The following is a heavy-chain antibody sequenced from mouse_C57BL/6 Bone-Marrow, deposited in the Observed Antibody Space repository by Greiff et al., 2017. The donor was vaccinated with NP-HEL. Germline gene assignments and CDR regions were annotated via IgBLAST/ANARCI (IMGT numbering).Heavy chain of an antibody. CDR3: AIYGRGY. J-gene: IGHJ2*01. CDR1: GYTFTSYT. V-gene: IGHV1-4*01. Sequence: VKLMESGAELARPGASVKMSCKASGYTFTSYTMHWVKQRPGQGLEWIGYINPSSGYTKYNQKFKDKATLTADKSSSTAYMQLSSLTSEDSAVYYCAIYGRGYWGQGTTLTVSS. CDR2: INPSSGYT. D-gene: IGHD1-1*01.